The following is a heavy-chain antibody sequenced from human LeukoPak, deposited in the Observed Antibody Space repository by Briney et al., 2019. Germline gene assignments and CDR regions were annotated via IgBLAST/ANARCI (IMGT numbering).Heavy chain of an antibody. J-gene: IGHJ4*02. CDR2: INPSGGST. CDR3: ARGGRVWFGELSGIDY. V-gene: IGHV1-46*01. Sequence: ASVKVSCKASGYTFTSYYMHWVRPAPGQGLAWMGIINPSGGSTSYAQKFQGRVTMTRDTSTSTVYIELSSLRSEDTAVYYCARGGRVWFGELSGIDYWGEGTLVTVSS. D-gene: IGHD3-10*01. CDR1: GYTFTSYY.